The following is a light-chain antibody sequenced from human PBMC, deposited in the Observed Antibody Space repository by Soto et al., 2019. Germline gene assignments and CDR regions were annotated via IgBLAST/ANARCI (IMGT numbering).Light chain of an antibody. CDR2: EVS. CDR1: SSDIGGYNY. CDR3: SSYTSSSTYV. J-gene: IGLJ1*01. Sequence: QSVLTQPASVSGSPGQSITISCTGTSSDIGGYNYVSWYQQHPGKAPKVMIYEVSNRPSGVSNRFSGSKSGNTASLTISGFQAGDDADYYCSSYTSSSTYVFGTWTKVPVL. V-gene: IGLV2-14*01.